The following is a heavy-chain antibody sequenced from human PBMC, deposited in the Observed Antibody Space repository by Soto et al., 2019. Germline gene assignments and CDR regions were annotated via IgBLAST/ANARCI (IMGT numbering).Heavy chain of an antibody. Sequence: QVQLVESGGGVVQPGRSLRLSCAASGFTFSSYGMHWVRQAPGKGLEWVAVIWYDGSNKYYADSVKGRFTISRDNSKITLYQQMNSLRAQDTAVYYCASDYLVVPHPVIDYWGQGTLVSVSS. CDR3: ASDYLVVPHPVIDY. CDR1: GFTFSSYG. CDR2: IWYDGSNK. D-gene: IGHD2-2*01. V-gene: IGHV3-33*01. J-gene: IGHJ4*02.